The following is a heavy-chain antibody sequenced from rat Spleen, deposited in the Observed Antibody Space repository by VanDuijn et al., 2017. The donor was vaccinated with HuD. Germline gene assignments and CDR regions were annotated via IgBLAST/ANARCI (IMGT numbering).Heavy chain of an antibody. CDR3: ARSDGTHYYLPFAY. D-gene: IGHD1-12*02. Sequence: EVQLQESGPGLVKPSQSLSLTCSVTGYSITSSYRWNWIRKFPGNKLDGMGYINSAGSTNYNPALKSRNSITRDTSKNQFFLQVNSVSTEDTATYYCARSDGTHYYLPFAYWGQGTLVTVSS. V-gene: IGHV3-3*01. J-gene: IGHJ3*01. CDR1: GYSITSSYR. CDR2: INSAGST.